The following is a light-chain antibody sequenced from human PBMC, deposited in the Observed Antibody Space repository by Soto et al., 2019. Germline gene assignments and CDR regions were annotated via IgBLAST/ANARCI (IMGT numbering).Light chain of an antibody. CDR2: DAS. CDR3: QQRSSRPPTIT. Sequence: EIVLTQSPATLSLSPVERATLSCRASQSVSTYLAWYQQRPGHAPRLLIYDASYRATDIPPRFSGSGSGTDFTLTISSLELEDFAVYYCQQRSSRPPTITFGQGTRLEIK. V-gene: IGKV3-11*01. J-gene: IGKJ5*01. CDR1: QSVSTY.